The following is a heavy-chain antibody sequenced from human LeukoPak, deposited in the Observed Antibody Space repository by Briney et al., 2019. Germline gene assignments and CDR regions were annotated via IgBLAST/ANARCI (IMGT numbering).Heavy chain of an antibody. J-gene: IGHJ4*02. CDR2: IRAEAYVGTT. V-gene: IGHV3-49*04. CDR1: GFSFRDYP. Sequence: GGSLRLSCTVSGFSFRDYPLSWVRQAPGRGREWIGFIRAEAYVGTTEYVPSVRGRFTISRDDSKSIAYLQMNSLKTDDTAVYYCTRDYGGNPDRGHWGQGTLVTVSS. D-gene: IGHD4-23*01. CDR3: TRDYGGNPDRGH.